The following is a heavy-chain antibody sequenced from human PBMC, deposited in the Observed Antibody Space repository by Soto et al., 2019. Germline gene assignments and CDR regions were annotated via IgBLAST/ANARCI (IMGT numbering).Heavy chain of an antibody. Sequence: SETLSLTCAVSGGSFSSYYWSWIRQPPGEGLEWIGSIYYSGSTNYNPSLKSRVTISIDTSKDQFSLKLSSVTAADTAVYFCARAYYGDYPYFDYWRQGTLVTVSS. D-gene: IGHD4-17*01. CDR2: IYYSGST. CDR3: ARAYYGDYPYFDY. J-gene: IGHJ4*02. V-gene: IGHV4-59*01. CDR1: GGSFSSYY.